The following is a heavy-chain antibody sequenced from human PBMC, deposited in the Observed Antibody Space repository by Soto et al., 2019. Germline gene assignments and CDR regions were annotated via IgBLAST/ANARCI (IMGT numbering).Heavy chain of an antibody. CDR3: ARVSGYSGYDHTFDY. D-gene: IGHD5-12*01. J-gene: IGHJ4*02. CDR1: GGSFSGYY. CDR2: INHSGST. V-gene: IGHV4-34*01. Sequence: SETLSLTCAVYGGSFSGYYWSWIRQPPGKGLEWIGEINHSGSTNYNPSLKSRVTISVDTSKNQFSLKLSSVTAADTAVYYCARVSGYSGYDHTFDYRGQGTLVTVS.